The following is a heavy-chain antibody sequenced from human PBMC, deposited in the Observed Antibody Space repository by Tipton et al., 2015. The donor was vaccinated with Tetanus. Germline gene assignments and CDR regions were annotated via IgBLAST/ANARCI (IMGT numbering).Heavy chain of an antibody. Sequence: TLSLTCTVSGASFSSGGYYWSWIRQHPGQGLEWIGYIYHRGTTHYNPSLKSRVIISIDASKNQFSLNLRSVTAADTAVYYCARDRGVSRGVDYWGQGTLVTVSS. CDR3: ARDRGVSRGVDY. D-gene: IGHD3-10*01. V-gene: IGHV4-31*03. CDR2: IYHRGTT. CDR1: GASFSSGGYY. J-gene: IGHJ4*02.